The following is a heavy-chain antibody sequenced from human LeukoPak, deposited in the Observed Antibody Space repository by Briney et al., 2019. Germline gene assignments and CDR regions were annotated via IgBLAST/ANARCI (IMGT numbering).Heavy chain of an antibody. CDR2: ISWNSGDI. CDR1: GFTFDDYA. CDR3: AKDRTPLRLGQLSP. Sequence: QTGGSLRLSCVASGFTFDDYAMHWVRHAPGKGLEWVSGISWNSGDIDYGDSVKGRLTISRDNAKNSLYLQMNSLKAEDTAVYYCAKDRTPLRLGQLSPWGQGTLVTVSS. D-gene: IGHD3-16*02. V-gene: IGHV3-9*01. J-gene: IGHJ5*02.